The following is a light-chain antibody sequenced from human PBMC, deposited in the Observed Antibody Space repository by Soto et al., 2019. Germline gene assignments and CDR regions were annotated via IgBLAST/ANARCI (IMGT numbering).Light chain of an antibody. CDR1: NIGSKS. CDR3: QVWDSSSDHVV. V-gene: IGLV3-21*04. J-gene: IGLJ2*01. CDR2: YDS. Sequence: SYELTQPPSVSVAPGKTARITCGGNNIGSKSVHWYQQKPGQAPVLVIYYDSDRPSGIPERFSGSNSGNTATLTISRVEAGEADYYCQVWDSSSDHVVFGGGTKVTVL.